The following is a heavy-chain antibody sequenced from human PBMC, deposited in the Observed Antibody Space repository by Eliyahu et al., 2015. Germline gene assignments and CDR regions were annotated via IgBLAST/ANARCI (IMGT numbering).Heavy chain of an antibody. CDR2: IGGGGDST. Sequence: EVQLLESGGGLIQPGGSLRLSCVVXGFSFSSFGMSWVRQAPGKGLEWVSGIGGGGDSTDYADSVKGRFTISRDNSKNTLYLQMNSLRAEDTAVYYCAKEESYSSGWNRYWGQGTRVTVSS. V-gene: IGHV3-23*01. CDR1: GFSFSSFG. J-gene: IGHJ4*02. D-gene: IGHD6-19*01. CDR3: AKEESYSSGWNRY.